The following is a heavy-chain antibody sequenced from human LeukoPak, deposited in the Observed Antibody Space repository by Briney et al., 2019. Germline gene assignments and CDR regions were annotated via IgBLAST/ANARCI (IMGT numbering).Heavy chain of an antibody. Sequence: GGSLRLSCAASGLTFSSYAMHWVRQAPGKGLEWVAVISYDGSNKYYADSVKGRFTISRDNSKNTLYLQMNSLRAEDTAVYYCARDVSRSVVRGVSHFDYWGQGTLVTVSS. CDR1: GLTFSSYA. D-gene: IGHD3-10*01. CDR2: ISYDGSNK. CDR3: ARDVSRSVVRGVSHFDY. V-gene: IGHV3-30*04. J-gene: IGHJ4*02.